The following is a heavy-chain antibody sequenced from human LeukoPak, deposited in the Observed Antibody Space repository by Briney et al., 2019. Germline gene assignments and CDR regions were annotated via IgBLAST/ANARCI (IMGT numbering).Heavy chain of an antibody. D-gene: IGHD3-3*01. CDR2: ISTSGNYI. CDR1: GFTFSSYT. J-gene: IGHJ5*02. Sequence: GGSLRLSCAASGFTFSSYTMSWVRQTPGRGLEWVSSISTSGNYIYYADSVKGRFTISRDNAKNSLYLQMNSLRAEDTAVYYCARGEWLSGSWSDPWGQGTLVTVSS. V-gene: IGHV3-21*01. CDR3: ARGEWLSGSWSDP.